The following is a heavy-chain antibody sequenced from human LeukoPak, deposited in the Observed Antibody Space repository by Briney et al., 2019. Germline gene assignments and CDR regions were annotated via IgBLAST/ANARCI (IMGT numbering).Heavy chain of an antibody. CDR3: ARDDCSSTTCYAY. J-gene: IGHJ4*02. D-gene: IGHD2-2*01. CDR1: GFTFSYYG. CDR2: IRYDGSNQ. Sequence: PGGSLRLSCAASGFTFSYYGMHWVRQAPGKGLEWVAGIRYDGSNQYYADSVKGRFTISRDNPRNTLDLQMNSLRAEDTAVYYCARDDCSSTTCYAYWGQGTLVTVSS. V-gene: IGHV3-33*01.